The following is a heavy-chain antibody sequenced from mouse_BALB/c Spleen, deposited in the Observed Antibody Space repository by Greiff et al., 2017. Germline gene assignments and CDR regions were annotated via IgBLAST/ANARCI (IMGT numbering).Heavy chain of an antibody. CDR1: GFTFSSYG. Sequence: EVKLMESGGGLVQPGGSLKLSCAASGFTFSSYGMSWVRQTPDKRLELVATINSNGGSTYYPDSVKGRFTISRDNAKNTLYLQMSSLKSEDTAMYYCARDPIYYGNRYYAMDYWGQGTSVTVSS. J-gene: IGHJ4*01. V-gene: IGHV5-6-3*01. D-gene: IGHD2-1*01. CDR3: ARDPIYYGNRYYAMDY. CDR2: INSNGGST.